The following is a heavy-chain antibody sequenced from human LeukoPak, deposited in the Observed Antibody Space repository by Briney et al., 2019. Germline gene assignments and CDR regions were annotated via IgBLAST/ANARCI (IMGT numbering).Heavy chain of an antibody. Sequence: SETLSLTCTVSGVSISSYYWSWLRQPAGKGLEWIGRIYTSGSTNYNPSLKSRVTMSVDTSKNQFSLKLSSVTAADTAVYYCARDFYGSGSFPPYYYYYYGMDVWGQGTTVTVSS. D-gene: IGHD3-10*01. CDR2: IYTSGST. J-gene: IGHJ6*02. V-gene: IGHV4-4*07. CDR3: ARDFYGSGSFPPYYYYYYGMDV. CDR1: GVSISSYY.